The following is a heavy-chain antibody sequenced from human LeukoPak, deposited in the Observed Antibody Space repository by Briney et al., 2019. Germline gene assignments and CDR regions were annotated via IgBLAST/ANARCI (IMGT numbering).Heavy chain of an antibody. Sequence: ASVKVSCKASVYTFTSYSICWVRQGPGQGLEWTGWISAYNGNTNYAQKFQGRVTMTTDTSTSTAYMELRSLRCDDSAVYYCVRGPQGIAAAAMWYWGQGTLVTVSS. CDR1: VYTFTSYS. D-gene: IGHD6-13*01. CDR2: ISAYNGNT. J-gene: IGHJ4*02. CDR3: VRGPQGIAAAAMWY. V-gene: IGHV1-18*01.